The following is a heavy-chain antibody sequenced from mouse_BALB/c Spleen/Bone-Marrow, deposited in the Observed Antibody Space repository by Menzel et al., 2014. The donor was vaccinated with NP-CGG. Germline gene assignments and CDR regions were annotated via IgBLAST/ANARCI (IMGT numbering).Heavy chain of an antibody. J-gene: IGHJ3*01. Sequence: VHLVESGAELARPGASVKMSCKASGYTFTSYTMHWVKQRPGQGLEWIGYINPSSGYTNYNQKFKDKATLTADKSSSTAYMQLSSLTSEDSAVYYCAGWANWDGFAYWGQGTLVTVSA. CDR1: GYTFTSYT. CDR3: AGWANWDGFAY. V-gene: IGHV1-4*01. CDR2: INPSSGYT. D-gene: IGHD4-1*02.